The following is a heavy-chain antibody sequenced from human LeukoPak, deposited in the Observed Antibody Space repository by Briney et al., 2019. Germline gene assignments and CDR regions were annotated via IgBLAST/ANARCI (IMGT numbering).Heavy chain of an antibody. CDR2: IKQEGSEK. V-gene: IGHV3-7*01. J-gene: IGHJ4*02. CDR3: ARGGRSGWYF. Sequence: GGSLRLSCSASAFTLSSFWMRWDSQAPGKGLEWVANIKQEGSEKDYVDSVKGRVTISRDNAKNPLYLQMNSLRAEDTAVYYCARGGRSGWYFWGQGTLVTVSS. CDR1: AFTLSSFW. D-gene: IGHD6-19*01.